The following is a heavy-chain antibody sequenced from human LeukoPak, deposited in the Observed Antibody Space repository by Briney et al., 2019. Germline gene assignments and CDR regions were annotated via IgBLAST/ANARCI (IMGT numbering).Heavy chain of an antibody. CDR1: GYSFTGYA. CDR3: ARDRGGTGDFDY. CDR2: INAGNGNT. J-gene: IGHJ4*02. D-gene: IGHD2-15*01. Sequence: ASVKVSCKTSGYSFTGYAMHWVRQAPGERLEWMGWINAGNGNTKYSQKFQGRVTITRDTSASTASMELSSLRSEDTAVYYCARDRGGTGDFDYWGQGTPVTVSS. V-gene: IGHV1-3*01.